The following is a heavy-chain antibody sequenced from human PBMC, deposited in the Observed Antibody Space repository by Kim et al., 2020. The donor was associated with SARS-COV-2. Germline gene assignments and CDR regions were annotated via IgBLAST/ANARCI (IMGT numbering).Heavy chain of an antibody. J-gene: IGHJ6*02. CDR2: IYYSGST. V-gene: IGHV4-59*13. D-gene: IGHD1-20*01. Sequence: SETLSLTCTVSGGSISSYYWSWIRQPPGKGLEWIGYIYYSGSTNYNPSLKSRVTISVDTSKNQFSLKLSSVTAADTAVYYCARDRGVTGTNYGMDVWGQGTTVTVSS. CDR1: GGSISSYY. CDR3: ARDRGVTGTNYGMDV.